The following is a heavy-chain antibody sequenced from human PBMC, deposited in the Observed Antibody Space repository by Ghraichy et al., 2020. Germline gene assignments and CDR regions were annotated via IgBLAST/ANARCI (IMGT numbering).Heavy chain of an antibody. D-gene: IGHD3-10*01. Sequence: GGSLRLSCAASGFTFSSYAMHWVRQAPGKGLEYVSAISSNGGSTYYANSVKGRFTISRDNSKNTLYLQMGSLRAEDMAVYYCARVVSGTPADWGQGTLVTVSS. J-gene: IGHJ4*02. CDR1: GFTFSSYA. CDR2: ISSNGGST. V-gene: IGHV3-64*01. CDR3: ARVVSGTPAD.